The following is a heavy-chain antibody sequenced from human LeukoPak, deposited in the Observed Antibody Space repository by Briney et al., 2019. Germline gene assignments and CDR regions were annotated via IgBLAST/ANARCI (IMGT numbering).Heavy chain of an antibody. V-gene: IGHV3-30*04. CDR1: GFTLSSYT. D-gene: IGHD3-10*01. Sequence: GTSLRLSCAASGFTLSSYTMHWVRQAPGKGLEWVALISFHGSDTYSADPVKGRFTISRDNSKNTVNLQMNSLRPEDTAAYYCARGGRGVVIGPADYWGQGTLVTVSS. J-gene: IGHJ4*02. CDR3: ARGGRGVVIGPADY. CDR2: ISFHGSDT.